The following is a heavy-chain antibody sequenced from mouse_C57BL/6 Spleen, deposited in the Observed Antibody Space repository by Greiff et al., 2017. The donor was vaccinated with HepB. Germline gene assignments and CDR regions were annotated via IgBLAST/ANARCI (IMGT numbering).Heavy chain of an antibody. CDR2: IHPNSGST. CDR1: GYTFTSYW. D-gene: IGHD2-3*01. Sequence: QVQLKQPGAELVKPGASVKLSCKASGYTFTSYWMHWVKQRPGQGLEWIGMIHPNSGSTNYNEKFKSKATLTVDKSSSTAYMQLSSLTSEDSAVYYCARNGDYDGYFDYWGQGTTLTVSS. J-gene: IGHJ2*01. CDR3: ARNGDYDGYFDY. V-gene: IGHV1-64*01.